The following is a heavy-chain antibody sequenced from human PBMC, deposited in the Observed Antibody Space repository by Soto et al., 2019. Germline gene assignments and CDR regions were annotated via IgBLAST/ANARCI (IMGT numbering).Heavy chain of an antibody. Sequence: GEFLRLACAASGFTFNSYAMSWVRQAPGKGLEWVSAISGSGGSTYYADSVKGRFTISRDNSKNTLYLQMNSLRAEDTAVYYCAKDDAPPQWELLGNWFDPWGQGTLVTVSS. CDR3: AKDDAPPQWELLGNWFDP. D-gene: IGHD1-26*01. V-gene: IGHV3-23*01. J-gene: IGHJ5*02. CDR1: GFTFNSYA. CDR2: ISGSGGST.